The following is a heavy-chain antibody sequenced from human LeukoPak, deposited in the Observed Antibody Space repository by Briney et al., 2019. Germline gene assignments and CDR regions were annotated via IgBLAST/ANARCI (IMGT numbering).Heavy chain of an antibody. CDR1: GGSISSGGYY. Sequence: PSQTLSLTCTVSGGSISSGGYYWSWIRQPPGKGLEWIGYIYHSGSTYYNPSLKSRVTISVDRSKNQFSLKLSSVTAADTAVYYCARDRGYGDFSYFDYWGQGTLVTVSS. CDR3: ARDRGYGDFSYFDY. CDR2: IYHSGST. D-gene: IGHD4-17*01. V-gene: IGHV4-30-2*01. J-gene: IGHJ4*02.